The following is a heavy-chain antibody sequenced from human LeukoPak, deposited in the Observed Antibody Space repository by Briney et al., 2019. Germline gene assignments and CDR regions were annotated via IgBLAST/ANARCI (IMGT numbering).Heavy chain of an antibody. D-gene: IGHD6-19*01. J-gene: IGHJ4*02. CDR1: GFTFSIYA. V-gene: IGHV3-23*01. CDR3: ARRGDSSGWNFHY. CDR2: IGGGGSTT. Sequence: GGSLRLSCVASGFTFSIYAMNWVRRAPGKGLEWVSAIGGGGSTTYYAGFVKGRFTISRDNSRNTIYLQLDSLSAEVTAVYYCARRGDSSGWNFHYWGQGALVTVSS.